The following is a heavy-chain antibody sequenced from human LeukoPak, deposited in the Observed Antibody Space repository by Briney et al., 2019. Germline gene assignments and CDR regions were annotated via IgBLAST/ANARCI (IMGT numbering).Heavy chain of an antibody. V-gene: IGHV3-30*04. CDR3: ARTHGIAAAGPYYYGMDV. J-gene: IGHJ6*02. Sequence: GESLRLSCAASGFTFSSYAMHWVRQAPGKGLEWVAVISYDGSNKYYADSVKGRFTISRDNSKNTLYLQMNSLRAEDTAVYYCARTHGIAAAGPYYYGMDVWGQGTTVTVSS. CDR1: GFTFSSYA. D-gene: IGHD6-13*01. CDR2: ISYDGSNK.